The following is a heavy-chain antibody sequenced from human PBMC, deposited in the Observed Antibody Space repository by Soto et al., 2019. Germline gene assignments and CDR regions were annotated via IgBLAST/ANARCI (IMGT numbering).Heavy chain of an antibody. D-gene: IGHD3-9*01. V-gene: IGHV3-23*01. CDR2: ITGSGDTT. CDR1: GFTFSRYG. Sequence: EGQLLESGGGLVQPGGSLRLSCTASGFTFSRYGMSWVRQAPGKGLQWVSTITGSGDTTYYADSVKGRFTISRDNSKNTLYLQMNSLRVEDTAVYFCARELPSIYEILTGHFDHWGQGTLVTV. J-gene: IGHJ4*02. CDR3: ARELPSIYEILTGHFDH.